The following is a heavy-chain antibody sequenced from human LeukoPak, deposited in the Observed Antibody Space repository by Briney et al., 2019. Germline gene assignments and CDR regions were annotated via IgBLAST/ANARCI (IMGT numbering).Heavy chain of an antibody. Sequence: GGSLRLSCTASGFTFSSYWMHWVRQAPGKGLVWVSRINSDGSSTSYADSVKGRFTISRDNAKNTLYLQMNSLRAEDTAVYYCARDTLSGYYFDYWGQGTLVTVSS. V-gene: IGHV3-74*01. J-gene: IGHJ4*02. CDR2: INSDGSST. CDR3: ARDTLSGYYFDY. CDR1: GFTFSSYW. D-gene: IGHD5-12*01.